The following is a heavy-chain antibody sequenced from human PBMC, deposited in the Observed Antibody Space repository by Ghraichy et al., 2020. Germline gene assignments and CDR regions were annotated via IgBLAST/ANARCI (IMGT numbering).Heavy chain of an antibody. J-gene: IGHJ4*02. CDR3: ARRGKLWFGGLLEYDFHY. V-gene: IGHV1-2*02. Sequence: ASVKVSCKASGYTFTGYYMHWVRQAPGQGLEWMGWINPNSGGTNYAQKFQGRVTMTRDTSISTAYMELSRLRSDDTAVYYCARRGKLWFGGLLEYDFHYRGQGTLLTVS. D-gene: IGHD3-10*01. CDR2: INPNSGGT. CDR1: GYTFTGYY.